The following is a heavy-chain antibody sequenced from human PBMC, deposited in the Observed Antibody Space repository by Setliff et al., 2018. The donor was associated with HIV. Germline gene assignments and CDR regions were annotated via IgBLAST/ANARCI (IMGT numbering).Heavy chain of an antibody. CDR1: GYTFTGYC. V-gene: IGHV1-2*02. Sequence: ASVKVSCKASGYTFTGYCMHWVRQAPGQGLEWRGWINPNSGGTTYAQKFQGRVTMTRDTSISTAYMEVSRLRADDTAVYYCARDSPVPLIVVVPAATEDYYYSMDVWGNGTTVTVSS. CDR3: ARDSPVPLIVVVPAATEDYYYSMDV. D-gene: IGHD2-2*01. J-gene: IGHJ6*03. CDR2: INPNSGGT.